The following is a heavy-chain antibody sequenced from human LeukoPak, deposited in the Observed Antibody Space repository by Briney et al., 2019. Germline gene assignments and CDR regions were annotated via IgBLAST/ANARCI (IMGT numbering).Heavy chain of an antibody. D-gene: IGHD5-18*01. Sequence: GASVKVSCKASGGTFSSYAISWVRQAPGQGLEWMGRIIPILGIANYAQKFQGRVTITADKSTSTAYMELSSLRSEDTAVYYCAREPVDTAMGIFDYWGQGTLVTVSS. J-gene: IGHJ4*02. CDR2: IIPILGIA. V-gene: IGHV1-69*04. CDR3: AREPVDTAMGIFDY. CDR1: GGTFSSYA.